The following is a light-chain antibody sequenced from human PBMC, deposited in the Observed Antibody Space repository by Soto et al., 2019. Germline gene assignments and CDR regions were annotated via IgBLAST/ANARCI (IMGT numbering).Light chain of an antibody. CDR1: NSDVGAYNY. CDR2: EVS. V-gene: IGLV2-14*01. J-gene: IGLJ2*01. Sequence: QSALTQPASVSGSPGQSIIISCTGTNSDVGAYNYVSWYQQHPGKAPKLMIYEVSNRPSGISNRFSGSKSGNTASLTISGLQAEDEADYYCSSYTSGTTVVFGGGTKLTVL. CDR3: SSYTSGTTVV.